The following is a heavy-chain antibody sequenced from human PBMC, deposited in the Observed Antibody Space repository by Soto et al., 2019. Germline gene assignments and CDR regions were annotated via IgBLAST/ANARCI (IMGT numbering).Heavy chain of an antibody. V-gene: IGHV1-69*12. J-gene: IGHJ6*02. D-gene: IGHD3-16*01. CDR2: IIPIFATA. CDR1: GGTFSSYA. CDR3: AQCLLGVNYYYGMDV. Sequence: QVQLVQSGAEVKKPGSSEKVSCKASGGTFSSYAINWVRQAPGQGLEWMGGIIPIFATADYAQKFQGRVTITADESTSTAYMELSSLRSEDTAVYYCAQCLLGVNYYYGMDVWGQGTTVTVSS.